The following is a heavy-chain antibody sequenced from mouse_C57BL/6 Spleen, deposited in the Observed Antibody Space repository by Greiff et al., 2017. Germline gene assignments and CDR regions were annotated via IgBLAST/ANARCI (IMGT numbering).Heavy chain of an antibody. CDR2: IDPENGDT. D-gene: IGHD2-2*01. V-gene: IGHV14-4*01. CDR3: TTGDGYDEAY. J-gene: IGHJ3*01. CDR1: GFNIKDDY. Sequence: VQLQQSGAELVRPGASVKLSCTASGFNIKDDYMHWVKQRPEQGLEWIGWIDPENGDTEYASKFQGKAAITADTSSNTAYLQLSSLTSEDTAVYYCTTGDGYDEAYWGQGTLVTVSA.